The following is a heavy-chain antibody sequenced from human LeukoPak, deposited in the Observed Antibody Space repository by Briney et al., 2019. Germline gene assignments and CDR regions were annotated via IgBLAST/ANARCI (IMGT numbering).Heavy chain of an antibody. CDR3: ASLTTNIAAAGNDAFDI. J-gene: IGHJ3*02. D-gene: IGHD6-13*01. V-gene: IGHV5-51*01. CDR2: IYPGDSDT. Sequence: GESLKISCKGSGYSFTSYWIGWVRQMPGKGLEWMGIIYPGDSDTRYSPSFQGQVTISADKSISTAYLQWSSLKASDTAMYYCASLTTNIAAAGNDAFDIWGQGTMVTVSS. CDR1: GYSFTSYW.